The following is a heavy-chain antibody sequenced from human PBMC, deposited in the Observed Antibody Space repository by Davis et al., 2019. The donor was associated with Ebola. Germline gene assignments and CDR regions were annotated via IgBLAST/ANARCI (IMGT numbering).Heavy chain of an antibody. J-gene: IGHJ4*02. CDR3: ASLNWNYG. CDR2: AYSGTT. V-gene: IGHV4-39*07. CDR1: GGSINTTGYF. D-gene: IGHD1-7*01. Sequence: SETLSLTCTVSGGSINTTGYFWGWIRQPPGKGLEWIAIAYSGTTSYSPSLTSRTIISVDTSKNLFSLWLNSVTAADTAVYYCASLNWNYGWGQGTLVTVSS.